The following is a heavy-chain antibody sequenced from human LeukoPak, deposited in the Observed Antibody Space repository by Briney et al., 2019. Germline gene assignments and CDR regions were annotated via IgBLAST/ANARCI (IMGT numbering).Heavy chain of an antibody. J-gene: IGHJ4*02. CDR2: MSFDGSNT. Sequence: GGSLRLSCAASGFTFSSYAMHWVRQAPGKGLEWVAVMSFDGSNTYYGDSVKGRFTISRDNSKNTLYLQMNSLRPEDTAVYYCAKSDGVLGYCSGGSCYGLNYFDCWGQGTLLTVSS. CDR3: AKSDGVLGYCSGGSCYGLNYFDC. CDR1: GFTFSSYA. D-gene: IGHD2-15*01. V-gene: IGHV3-30*18.